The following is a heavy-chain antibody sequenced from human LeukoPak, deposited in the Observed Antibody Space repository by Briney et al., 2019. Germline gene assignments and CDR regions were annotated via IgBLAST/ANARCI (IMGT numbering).Heavy chain of an antibody. D-gene: IGHD2-2*01. CDR2: IYYSGST. CDR3: ASLYCSSTSCYLFH. CDR1: GGSISSYY. Sequence: SETLSLTCTVSGGSISSYYWSWIRQPPGKGLEWIGYIYYSGSTNYNPSLKSRVNISVDTSKNQFSLKLSSVTAADTALYYCASLYCSSTSCYLFHWGQGTLVTVSS. V-gene: IGHV4-59*08. J-gene: IGHJ4*02.